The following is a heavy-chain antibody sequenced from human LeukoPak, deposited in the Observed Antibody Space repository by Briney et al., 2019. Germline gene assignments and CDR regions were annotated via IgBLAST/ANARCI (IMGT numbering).Heavy chain of an antibody. V-gene: IGHV3-23*01. D-gene: IGHD3-10*01. CDR1: GFTFTSYA. J-gene: IGHJ4*02. CDR3: AKDRVSGSGSPGDS. CDR2: ITRSGDYT. Sequence: GGSLRLSCAASGFTFTSYAMTWVRRTPGKGQWWVSAITRSGDYTYYADSVKGRFTISRDNSKNTLYLQMNSLRAEDTAVYYCAKDRVSGSGSPGDSWGQGTLVTVSS.